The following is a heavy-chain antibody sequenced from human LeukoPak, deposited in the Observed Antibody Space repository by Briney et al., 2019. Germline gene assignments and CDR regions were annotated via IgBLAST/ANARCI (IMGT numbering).Heavy chain of an antibody. CDR3: AKGLAAAGTVSDY. Sequence: GGSLRLSCAASGFTFSSYAMSWVRQAPGKGMEWVSAISGSGGSTYYADSVKGRFTISRDNSKNTLYLQMNSLRAEDTAVYYCAKGLAAAGTVSDYWGQEPWSPSTQ. J-gene: IGHJ4*01. V-gene: IGHV3-23*01. CDR2: ISGSGGST. D-gene: IGHD6-13*01. CDR1: GFTFSSYA.